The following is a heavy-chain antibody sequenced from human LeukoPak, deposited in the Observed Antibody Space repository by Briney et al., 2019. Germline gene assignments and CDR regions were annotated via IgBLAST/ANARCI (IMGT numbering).Heavy chain of an antibody. CDR2: ISGRGGST. Sequence: EGSLRLSCAASGCTFSSYAMSWVRQGPGKGLEWVSAISGRGGSTYSADSVKGRFTISRDNSKHTLSLQINSLTDEDAPVYYCSPHTEDYGAVGYYFFDYWGQGTMVTVSS. CDR1: GCTFSSYA. CDR3: SPHTEDYGAVGYYFFDY. V-gene: IGHV3-23*01. J-gene: IGHJ4*02. D-gene: IGHD5-12*01.